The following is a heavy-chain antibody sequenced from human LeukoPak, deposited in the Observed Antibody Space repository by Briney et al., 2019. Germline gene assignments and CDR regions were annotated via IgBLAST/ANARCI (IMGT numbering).Heavy chain of an antibody. CDR3: AKSQDSSGWYATTFDY. Sequence: PGGSLRLSCAASGFTFSSYAMSWVRQAPGKGLEWVPAISGSGGSTYYADSVKGRFTISRDNSKNTLYLQMNSLRAEDTAVYYCAKSQDSSGWYATTFDYWGQGTLVTVSS. J-gene: IGHJ4*02. D-gene: IGHD6-19*01. CDR2: ISGSGGST. V-gene: IGHV3-23*01. CDR1: GFTFSSYA.